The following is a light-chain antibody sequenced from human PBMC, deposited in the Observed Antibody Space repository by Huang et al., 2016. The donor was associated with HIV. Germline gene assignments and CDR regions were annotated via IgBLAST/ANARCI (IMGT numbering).Light chain of an antibody. Sequence: EIVLTQSPDFQSVTPNEKVTITCRASQSIGRSLHWYQQKAGQSPKVLIKYASQSISGVPSRFTGSGSGTDFTRTINGLEAEDAAVYYCHQTSSFPLTFGGGTKVEIK. V-gene: IGKV6D-21*02. CDR3: HQTSSFPLT. CDR1: QSIGRS. J-gene: IGKJ4*01. CDR2: YAS.